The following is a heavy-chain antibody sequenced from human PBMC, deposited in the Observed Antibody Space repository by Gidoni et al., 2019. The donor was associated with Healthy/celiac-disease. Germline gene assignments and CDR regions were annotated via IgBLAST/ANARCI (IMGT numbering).Heavy chain of an antibody. V-gene: IGHV3-9*01. CDR3: AKVSMWLVWGGAFDI. D-gene: IGHD6-19*01. Sequence: EVQLVESGGGLVQPGRSLRLSCAASGFTFDDYAMHWVRQAPGKGLEWVSGISWNSGSIGYADSVKGRFTISRDNAKNSLYLQMNSLRAEDTALYYCAKVSMWLVWGGAFDIWGQGTMVTVSS. CDR1: GFTFDDYA. J-gene: IGHJ3*02. CDR2: ISWNSGSI.